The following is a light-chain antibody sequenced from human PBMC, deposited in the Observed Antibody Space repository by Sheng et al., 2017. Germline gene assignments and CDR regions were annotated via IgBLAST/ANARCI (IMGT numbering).Light chain of an antibody. V-gene: IGKV3-20*01. CDR2: GAS. CDR1: QTFSSST. CDR3: QQYNDWPPIT. Sequence: EIVLTQSPDTLSLSPGERATLSCRASQTFSSSTLAWYQQKPGQAPRLLIHGASSRATGVPDRFSGEGSGTDFTLTISMLEPEDFAVYYCQQYNDWPPITFGQGTRLEIK. J-gene: IGKJ5*01.